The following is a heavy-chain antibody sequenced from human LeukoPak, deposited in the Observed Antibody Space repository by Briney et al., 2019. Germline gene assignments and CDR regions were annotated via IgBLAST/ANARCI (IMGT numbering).Heavy chain of an antibody. D-gene: IGHD5-18*01. CDR1: GYTFTSYG. CDR2: ISAYNGNT. Sequence: ASVKVSCKASGYTFTSYGISWVRQAPGQGLEWMGWISAYNGNTNYAQKLQGRVTMTTDTSTSTAYLELRSLRSDDTAVYYCARDEYSYGACDYWGQGTLVTVSS. J-gene: IGHJ4*02. V-gene: IGHV1-18*04. CDR3: ARDEYSYGACDY.